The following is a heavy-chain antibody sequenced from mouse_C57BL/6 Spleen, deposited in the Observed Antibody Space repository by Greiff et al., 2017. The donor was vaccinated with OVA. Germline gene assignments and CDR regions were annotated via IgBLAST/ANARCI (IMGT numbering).Heavy chain of an antibody. CDR2: IDPENGDT. J-gene: IGHJ4*01. Sequence: DVQLQESGAELVRPGASVKLSCTASGFNIKDDYMHWVKQRPEQGLEWIGWIDPENGDTEYASKFQGKATITADTSSNTAYLQLSSLTSEDTAVYDGTLYYYGSNYAMDYWGQGTSVTVSS. CDR3: TLYYYGSNYAMDY. D-gene: IGHD1-1*01. CDR1: GFNIKDDY. V-gene: IGHV14-4*01.